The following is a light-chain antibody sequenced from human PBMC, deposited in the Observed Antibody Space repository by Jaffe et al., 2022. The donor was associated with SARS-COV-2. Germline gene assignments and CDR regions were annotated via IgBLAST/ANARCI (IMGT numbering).Light chain of an antibody. CDR3: QQYGTSPDT. V-gene: IGKV3-20*01. CDR1: QSVTSNF. CDR2: GAS. Sequence: EIVLTQSPGTLSLSPGERATLSCRASQSVTSNFLAWYQQKPGQAPRLLIYGASSRATGTPDRFSGSGSGTDFTLTISRLEPEDFAVYYCQQYGTSPDTYGQGTKLEIK. J-gene: IGKJ2*01.